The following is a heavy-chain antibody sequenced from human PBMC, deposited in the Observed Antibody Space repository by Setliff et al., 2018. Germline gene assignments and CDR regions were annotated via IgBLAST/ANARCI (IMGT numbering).Heavy chain of an antibody. CDR1: GFGFTNFG. CDR3: ASAEVVVAP. CDR2: ISTYNGKT. J-gene: IGHJ4*02. D-gene: IGHD2-15*01. V-gene: IGHV1-18*01. Sequence: ASVKVSFKTSGFGFTNFGFSWVRQAPGQGLEWIGWISTYNGKTNYAQKFQGRVTITRDTSASTVYMELSSLRYEDTAVYYCASAEVVVAPWGQGTLVTVSS.